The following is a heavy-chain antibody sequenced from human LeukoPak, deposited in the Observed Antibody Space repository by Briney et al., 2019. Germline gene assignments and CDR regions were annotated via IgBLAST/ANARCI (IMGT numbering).Heavy chain of an antibody. J-gene: IGHJ4*02. CDR3: ARGISTSGWLDY. CDR2: IYSGGST. CDR1: GFTVSSNY. D-gene: IGHD6-19*01. V-gene: IGHV3-53*01. Sequence: GGSLRLSCAASGFTVSSNYMSWLRQTPEKGLQWVSLIYSGGSTYYADSVKGRFTISRDNSKNTLYLQMNSLRVEDTAVYYCARGISTSGWLDYWGQGTLVTVSS.